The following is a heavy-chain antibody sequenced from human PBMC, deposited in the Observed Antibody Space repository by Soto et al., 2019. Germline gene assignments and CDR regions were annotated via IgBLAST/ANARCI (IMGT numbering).Heavy chain of an antibody. CDR3: VRSLLSFGEPLTPFDY. Sequence: ASVKVSCKASGYTFTSYGISWVRQAPGQGLEWMGWISAYNGNTNYAQKLQGRVTMTTDTSTSTAYMELRSLRSDDTAVYYCVRSLLSFGEPLTPFDYWGQGTLVTVSS. V-gene: IGHV1-18*01. D-gene: IGHD3-10*01. J-gene: IGHJ4*02. CDR1: GYTFTSYG. CDR2: ISAYNGNT.